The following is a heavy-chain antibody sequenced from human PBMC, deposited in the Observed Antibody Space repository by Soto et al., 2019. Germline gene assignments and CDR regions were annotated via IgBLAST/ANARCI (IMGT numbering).Heavy chain of an antibody. CDR2: INHSGST. V-gene: IGHV4-34*01. CDR3: ARVQLLWRGWFDP. Sequence: SETLSLTCAVYGGSFSGYYWSWIRQPPGKGLEWIGEINHSGSTNYNPSLKSRVTISVDTSKNQFSLKLSSVTAADTAVYYCARVQLLWRGWFDPWGQGTLVTVSS. D-gene: IGHD2-2*01. CDR1: GGSFSGYY. J-gene: IGHJ5*02.